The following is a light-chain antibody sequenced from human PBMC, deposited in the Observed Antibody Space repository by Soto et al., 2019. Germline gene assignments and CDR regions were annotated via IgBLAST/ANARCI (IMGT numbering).Light chain of an antibody. CDR2: KAS. CDR1: QTISSW. J-gene: IGKJ5*01. V-gene: IGKV1-5*03. Sequence: DITMNQSPSTLSGTIEDRVTITCRASQTISSWLAWYQQKPGEAPKLLIYKASTLKSGVPSRFSGSGSGTDFTLTISSLQPEDFTTYYCQQSYSTPLTFAQGARLEIK. CDR3: QQSYSTPLT.